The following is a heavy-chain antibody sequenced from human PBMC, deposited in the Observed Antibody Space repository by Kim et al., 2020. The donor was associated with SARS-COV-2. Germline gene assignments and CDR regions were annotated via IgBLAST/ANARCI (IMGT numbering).Heavy chain of an antibody. CDR3: TTETGYSSSWYDWGARHFDY. V-gene: IGHV3-15*01. Sequence: GGSLRLSCAASGFTFSNAWMSWVRQAPGKGLEWVGRIKSKTDGGTTDYAAPVKGRFTISRDDSKNTLYLQMNSLKTEDTAVYYCTTETGYSSSWYDWGARHFDYWGQGTLVTVSS. D-gene: IGHD6-13*01. CDR2: IKSKTDGGTT. CDR1: GFTFSNAW. J-gene: IGHJ4*02.